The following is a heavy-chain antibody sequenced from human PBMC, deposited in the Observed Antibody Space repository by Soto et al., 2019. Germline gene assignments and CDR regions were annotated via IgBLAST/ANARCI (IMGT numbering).Heavy chain of an antibody. D-gene: IGHD2-2*01. CDR1: GVSVSSDIYY. V-gene: IGHV4-31*03. CDR2: IYYSGNT. J-gene: IGHJ6*02. CDR3: ARYPVVVVPAANFGLDV. Sequence: QVQLQESGPGLVKPSQTLSLTCSVSGVSVSSDIYYWSWIRHHPGKGLAWIGYIYYSGNTYYNPSLEGRVTISLDTFKNHYSLRLSSVTPADTAVYYCARYPVVVVPAANFGLDVWGQGTXVTVSS.